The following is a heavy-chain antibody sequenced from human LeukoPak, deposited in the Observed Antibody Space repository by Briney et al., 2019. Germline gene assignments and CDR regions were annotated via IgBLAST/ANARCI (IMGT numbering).Heavy chain of an antibody. CDR3: ARRSSGGYGHWYAP. CDR2: IFYSGTT. Sequence: PSETLSLTCSVSGGSISSKNDYWGWIRQPPGKGLEWIGNIFYSGTTFYNPSLKNRVTISVDTSKNHFSLNLSSVTAADTAVYYCARRSSGGYGHWYAPWGQGTLVTVSS. V-gene: IGHV4-39*01. D-gene: IGHD6-19*01. J-gene: IGHJ5*02. CDR1: GGSISSKNDY.